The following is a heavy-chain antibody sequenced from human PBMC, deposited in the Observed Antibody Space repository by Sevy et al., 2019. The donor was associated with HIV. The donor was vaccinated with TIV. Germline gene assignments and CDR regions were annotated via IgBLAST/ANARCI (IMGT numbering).Heavy chain of an antibody. Sequence: GGSLRLSCAASGFTFSDYYMSWIRQAPGKGLEWVSYISRSGSTINYADSVKGRFTIARDNAMNSLYLQINGLRAEDTAVYYCARENTMIEEPGWFDPLGQGTLVTVSS. V-gene: IGHV3-11*01. CDR3: ARENTMIEEPGWFDP. CDR1: GFTFSDYY. D-gene: IGHD3-22*01. CDR2: ISRSGSTI. J-gene: IGHJ5*02.